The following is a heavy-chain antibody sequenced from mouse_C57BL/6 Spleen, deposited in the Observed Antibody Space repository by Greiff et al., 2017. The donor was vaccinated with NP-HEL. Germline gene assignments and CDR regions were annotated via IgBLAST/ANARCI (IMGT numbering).Heavy chain of an antibody. CDR3: ARWLLRGDYFDY. V-gene: IGHV1-82*01. J-gene: IGHJ2*01. D-gene: IGHD2-3*01. CDR2: IYPGDGDT. CDR1: GYAFSSSW. Sequence: VQLQQSGPELVKPGASVKISCKASGYAFSSSWMNWVKQRPGKGLEWIGRIYPGDGDTNYNGKFKGKATLTADKSSSTAYMQLSSLTSEDSAVYFCARWLLRGDYFDYWGQGTTLTVSS.